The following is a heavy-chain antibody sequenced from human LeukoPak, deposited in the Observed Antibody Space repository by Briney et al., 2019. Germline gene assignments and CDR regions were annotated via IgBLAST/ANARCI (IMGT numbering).Heavy chain of an antibody. CDR2: IRQEGRDT. CDR1: GFPFSSHG. V-gene: IGHV3-30*02. J-gene: IGHJ4*02. D-gene: IGHD7-27*01. Sequence: GGSLRLSCAASGFPFSSHGMHWVRQAPGKGLEWVAYIRQEGRDTYYADSVKGRFSISRDDSKYTVNLEMNSLRTEDMAVYYCARDFNWGFDYWGQGTLVSVSS. CDR3: ARDFNWGFDY.